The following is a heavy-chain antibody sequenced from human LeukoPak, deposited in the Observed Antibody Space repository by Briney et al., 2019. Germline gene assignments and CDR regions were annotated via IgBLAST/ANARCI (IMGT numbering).Heavy chain of an antibody. D-gene: IGHD2-2*03. J-gene: IGHJ4*02. CDR3: AKDLDIVVVPAAEAENDY. CDR1: GFTFSSYG. CDR2: ISYDGSNK. Sequence: GGSLRLSCAASGFTFSSYGMHWVRQASGKGLEWVAVISYDGSNKYYADSVKGRFTISRDNSKNTLYLQMNSLRAEDTAVYYCAKDLDIVVVPAAEAENDYWGQGTLVTVSS. V-gene: IGHV3-30*18.